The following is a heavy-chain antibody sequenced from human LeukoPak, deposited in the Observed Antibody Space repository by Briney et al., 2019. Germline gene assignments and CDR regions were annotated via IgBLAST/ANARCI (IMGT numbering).Heavy chain of an antibody. V-gene: IGHV4-34*01. D-gene: IGHD1-26*01. CDR1: GGSFSGYY. CDR2: INHSGST. Sequence: PSETLSLTCAVYGGSFSGYYWSWIRQPPGKGLEWIGEINHSGSTNYNPSLKSRVTISVDTSKNQFSLKLSSVTAADTAVYYCARVGGSYYLHLAPKRSYFDYWGQGTLVTVSS. CDR3: ARVGGSYYLHLAPKRSYFDY. J-gene: IGHJ4*02.